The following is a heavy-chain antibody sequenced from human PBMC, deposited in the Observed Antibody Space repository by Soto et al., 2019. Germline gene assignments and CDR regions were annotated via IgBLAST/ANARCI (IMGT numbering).Heavy chain of an antibody. Sequence: QVQLVESGGGVVQPGRSLRLSCAASGFTFSSNALHWVRQAPGKGLEWVALISYDGSNEYYADSVKGRFTISRDNSKNTLYLQMDSLRAEDTAVYYCARDSCGGDCFSYYYYYAMDVWGQGTTVTVSS. CDR3: ARDSCGGDCFSYYYYYAMDV. CDR2: ISYDGSNE. J-gene: IGHJ6*02. CDR1: GFTFSSNA. D-gene: IGHD2-21*02. V-gene: IGHV3-30-3*01.